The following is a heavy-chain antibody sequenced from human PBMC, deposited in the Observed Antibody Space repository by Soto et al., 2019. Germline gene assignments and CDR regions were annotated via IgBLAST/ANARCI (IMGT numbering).Heavy chain of an antibody. V-gene: IGHV1-46*02. Sequence: ASVKVSCKASGDTFNTFAISWVRQAPGQGFEWMGIIYPSCRSTSYAQKFQGRVTMTRDTSTSTVYMELSSLRSEDMAVYYCARGDIVVVPAAMGRGNYYYYGMDVWGQGTTVTVSS. CDR2: IYPSCRST. D-gene: IGHD2-2*01. CDR3: ARGDIVVVPAAMGRGNYYYYGMDV. CDR1: GDTFNTFA. J-gene: IGHJ6*02.